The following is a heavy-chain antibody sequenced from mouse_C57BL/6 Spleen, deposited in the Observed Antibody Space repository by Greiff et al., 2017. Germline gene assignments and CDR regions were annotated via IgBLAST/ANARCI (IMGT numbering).Heavy chain of an antibody. CDR1: GYTFTGYW. Sequence: VQLQQSGAELMKPGASVKLSCKATGYTFTGYWIEWVKQRPGHGLEWIGEILPGSGSTNYNEKFKGKATFTADTSSNTAYMHLSSLTTEDSAIYYCAKRAIYYGYEGFAYWGQGTLVTVSA. D-gene: IGHD2-2*01. CDR2: ILPGSGST. V-gene: IGHV1-9*01. J-gene: IGHJ3*01. CDR3: AKRAIYYGYEGFAY.